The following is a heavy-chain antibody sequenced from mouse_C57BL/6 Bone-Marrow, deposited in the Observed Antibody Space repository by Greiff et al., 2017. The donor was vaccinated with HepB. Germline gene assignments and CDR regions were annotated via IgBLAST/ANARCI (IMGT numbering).Heavy chain of an antibody. CDR2: IYPGDGDT. J-gene: IGHJ1*03. V-gene: IGHV1-82*01. CDR1: GYAFSSSW. CDR3: ARRGATVVATDWYFDV. D-gene: IGHD1-1*01. Sequence: VKLMESGPELVKPGASVKISCKASGYAFSSSWMNWVKQRPGKGLEWIGRIYPGDGDTNYNGKFKGKATLTADKSSSTAYMQLSSLTSEDSAVYFCARRGATVVATDWYFDVWGTGTTVTVSS.